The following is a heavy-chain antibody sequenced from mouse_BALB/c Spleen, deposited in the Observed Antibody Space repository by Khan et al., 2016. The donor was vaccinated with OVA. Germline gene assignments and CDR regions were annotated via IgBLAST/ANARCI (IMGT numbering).Heavy chain of an antibody. CDR3: ERQNYYGYAMDY. J-gene: IGHJ4*01. Sequence: EVKLMESGPGLVKPSQSLSLTCTVTGYSITSDYAWNWIRQFRGNKLEWMGYISYSGSTSYNPSLRSRISITRDTSKNQFFLQLNSVTTEDTATFYCERQNYYGYAMDYWGQGTSVTVSS. CDR1: GYSITSDYA. D-gene: IGHD1-1*01. V-gene: IGHV3-2*02. CDR2: ISYSGST.